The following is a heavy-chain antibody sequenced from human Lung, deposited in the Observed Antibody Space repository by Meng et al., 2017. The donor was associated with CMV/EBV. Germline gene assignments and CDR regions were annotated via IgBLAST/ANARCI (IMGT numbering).Heavy chain of an antibody. Sequence: SQXXXLTXAVYGGSFSGSYWHCIRQPPGMGLEWIGEIDGTGRTKYSPSLNSRVTILLDTSKKQFSLELSSVTAADTAVYYCARLTGTVYVHWFDSWGQGTLVTVSS. CDR3: ARLTGTVYVHWFDS. CDR2: IDGTGRT. V-gene: IGHV4-34*01. J-gene: IGHJ5*01. D-gene: IGHD1-7*01. CDR1: GGSFSGSY.